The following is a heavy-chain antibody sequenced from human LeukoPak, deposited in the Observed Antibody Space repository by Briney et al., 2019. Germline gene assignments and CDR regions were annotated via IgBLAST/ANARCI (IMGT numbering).Heavy chain of an antibody. J-gene: IGHJ4*02. CDR2: IYSGGNT. D-gene: IGHD7-27*01. CDR3: AKTGGPWD. Sequence: GSLRLSCAASGFTVSNSYMSWVRQAPGRGLEWVSVIYSGGNTYYTDSVKGRFTISRDNSKNTLYLQMNSLRADDTAVYYCAKTGGPWDWGQGTLVTVSS. CDR1: GFTVSNSY. V-gene: IGHV3-53*01.